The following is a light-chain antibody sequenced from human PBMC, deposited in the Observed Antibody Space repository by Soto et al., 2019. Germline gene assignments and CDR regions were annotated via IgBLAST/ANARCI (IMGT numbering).Light chain of an antibody. Sequence: QSALTQPASVSGSPGQSITISCTGTSSDVSGYNYVSWYQQHPGKAPKLVIYDVSNRPSGVSNRFSGSKSGNTASLTISGLQAEDEADYYCSSYTSSSTVVFGGGTKLTVL. V-gene: IGLV2-14*01. J-gene: IGLJ2*01. CDR1: SSDVSGYNY. CDR3: SSYTSSSTVV. CDR2: DVS.